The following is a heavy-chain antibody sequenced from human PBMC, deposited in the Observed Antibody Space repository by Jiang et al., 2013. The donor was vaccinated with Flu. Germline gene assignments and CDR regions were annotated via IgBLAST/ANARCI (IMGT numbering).Heavy chain of an antibody. J-gene: IGHJ4*02. D-gene: IGHD6-13*01. CDR2: IYPGDSDT. Sequence: GAEVKKPGESLKISCKGSGYSFTSYWIGWVRQMPGKGLEWMGIIYPGDSDTRYSPSFQGQVTISADKSASTAYLQWSSLKASDTAMYYCARRLDGSSWYSVYFDYWGQGTLVTVSS. CDR3: ARRLDGSSWYSVYFDY. CDR1: GYSFTSYW. V-gene: IGHV5-51*01.